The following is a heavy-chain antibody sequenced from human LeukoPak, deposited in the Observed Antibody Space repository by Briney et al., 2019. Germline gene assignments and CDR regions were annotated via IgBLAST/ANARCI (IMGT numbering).Heavy chain of an antibody. CDR1: GGSISSYY. CDR2: IYYSGST. Sequence: KPSETLSLTCTVSGGSISSYYWSWIRQSPGKGLEWIGYIYYSGSTSFNPSLKSRVTISIDRSKNQFSLKLSSVSAADTAVYYCARVSLVRGAPDYYFDYWGQGTLVTVSS. D-gene: IGHD3-10*01. CDR3: ARVSLVRGAPDYYFDY. J-gene: IGHJ4*02. V-gene: IGHV4-59*01.